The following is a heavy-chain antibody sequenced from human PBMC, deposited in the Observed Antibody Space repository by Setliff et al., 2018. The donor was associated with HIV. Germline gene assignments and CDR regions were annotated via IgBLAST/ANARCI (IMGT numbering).Heavy chain of an antibody. CDR1: GYTFTSYY. V-gene: IGHV1-46*01. D-gene: IGHD4-17*01. Sequence: GASVKVSCKASGYTFTSYYLHWLRQAPGQGLEWMGISYPSDGRTQYAQKFQGRVTMTRDTSTSTAYMELRSLRSDDTAMYYCARPGGSYGDYGWYLRFWGQGTLVTVSS. J-gene: IGHJ4*02. CDR3: ARPGGSYGDYGWYLRF. CDR2: SYPSDGRT.